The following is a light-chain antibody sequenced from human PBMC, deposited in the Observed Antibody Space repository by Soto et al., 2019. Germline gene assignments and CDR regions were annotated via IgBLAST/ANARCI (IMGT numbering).Light chain of an antibody. CDR3: QQYDNSPLT. CDR1: QSVSSSY. V-gene: IGKV3-20*01. CDR2: GAS. J-gene: IGKJ4*02. Sequence: DIVLTQSPGTLSLSPGERAALSCRASQSVSSSYLAWYQQKPGQAPRLLIYGASNRATGIPDRFSGSGSGTDFTLTISRLEPGDFAGYYCQQYDNSPLTFGGGTKVDIK.